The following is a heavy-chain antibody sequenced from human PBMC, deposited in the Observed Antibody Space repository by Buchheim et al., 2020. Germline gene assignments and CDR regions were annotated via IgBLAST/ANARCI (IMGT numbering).Heavy chain of an antibody. CDR1: GGSISSSSYY. Sequence: QLQLQESGPGLVKPSETLSLTCTVSGGSISSSSYYWGWIRQPPGKGLEWIGSIYYSGSTYYNPSLKSRVTISVDTSKNQFSLKLSSVTAADTAVYYCARHKFVFGQYNWFDPWGQGTL. D-gene: IGHD2-21*01. J-gene: IGHJ5*02. V-gene: IGHV4-39*01. CDR3: ARHKFVFGQYNWFDP. CDR2: IYYSGST.